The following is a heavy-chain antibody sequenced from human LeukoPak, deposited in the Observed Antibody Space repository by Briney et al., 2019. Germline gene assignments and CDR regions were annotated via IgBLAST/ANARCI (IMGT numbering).Heavy chain of an antibody. V-gene: IGHV3-48*03. J-gene: IGHJ2*01. CDR3: ARDDVLSLGISFDL. Sequence: GGSLRLSCAASGFTFTSYEMNWVRQAPGKGLEMVSYISGSGSSIYYADSVEGRFTISRDNAKHSLYLQMNSLRAEDTAVYYCARDDVLSLGISFDLWGRGTLVTVSS. CDR1: GFTFTSYE. D-gene: IGHD3-10*02. CDR2: ISGSGSSI.